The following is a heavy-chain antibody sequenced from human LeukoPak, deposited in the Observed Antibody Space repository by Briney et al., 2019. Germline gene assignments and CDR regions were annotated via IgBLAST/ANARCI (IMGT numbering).Heavy chain of an antibody. D-gene: IGHD6-6*01. CDR3: ARTAIVTPRRPTPIAARPRGPFGY. CDR2: MNPNSGNT. Sequence: GASVKVSCKASGYTFTSYDINWVGQATGQGLEWMGWMNPNSGNTGYAQKFQGRVTMTRNTSISTAYMELSSLRSEDTAVYYCARTAIVTPRRPTPIAARPRGPFGYWGQGTLVTVSS. V-gene: IGHV1-8*01. J-gene: IGHJ4*02. CDR1: GYTFTSYD.